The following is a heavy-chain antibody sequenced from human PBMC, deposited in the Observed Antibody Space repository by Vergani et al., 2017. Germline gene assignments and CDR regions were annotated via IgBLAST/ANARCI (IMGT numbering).Heavy chain of an antibody. D-gene: IGHD2-21*02. J-gene: IGHJ5*02. CDR1: GGSISSGGYS. V-gene: IGHV4-30-2*01. CDR2: IYHSGST. Sequence: QLQLQESGSGLVKPSQTLSLTCAVSGGSISSGGYSWSWIRQTPGKGLEWIGYIYHSGSTYYNPSLKSRVTISVDRSKNQFSRKLSSVTAADTAVYYCARSKVVTAIQGWCNPWGQGTLVTVSS. CDR3: ARSKVVTAIQGWCNP.